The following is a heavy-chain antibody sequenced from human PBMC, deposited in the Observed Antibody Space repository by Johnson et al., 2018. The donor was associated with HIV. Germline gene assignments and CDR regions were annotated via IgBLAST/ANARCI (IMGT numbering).Heavy chain of an antibody. CDR2: ISYDGNNK. Sequence: MLLVESGGGVVQTGRSLRLSCAASGFTFSSYAMHWVRQAPGKGLEWVAIISYDGNNKYYADSVKGRFTISRDNSKKTLYLQMNSLRAEDTAVYYCARDRVVGGPPQVDAFDIWGQGTMVTVSS. D-gene: IGHD2-2*01. V-gene: IGHV3-30*04. J-gene: IGHJ3*02. CDR1: GFTFSSYA. CDR3: ARDRVVGGPPQVDAFDI.